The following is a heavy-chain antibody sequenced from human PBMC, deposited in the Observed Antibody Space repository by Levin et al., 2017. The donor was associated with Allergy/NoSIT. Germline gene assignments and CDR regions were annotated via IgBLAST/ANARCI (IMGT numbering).Heavy chain of an antibody. Sequence: SQTLSLTCTVSGGSISSYYWSWIRQPPGKGLEWIGYIYYSGSTNYNPSLKSRVTISVDTSKNQFSLKLSSVTAADTAVYYCARDRGAYCGGDCDRIFDYWGQGTLVTVSS. D-gene: IGHD2-21*02. V-gene: IGHV4-59*01. CDR1: GGSISSYY. CDR2: IYYSGST. J-gene: IGHJ4*02. CDR3: ARDRGAYCGGDCDRIFDY.